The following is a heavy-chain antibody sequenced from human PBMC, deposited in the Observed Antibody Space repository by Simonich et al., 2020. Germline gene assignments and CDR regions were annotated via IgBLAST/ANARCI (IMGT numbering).Heavy chain of an antibody. CDR1: GGSFSGYY. CDR3: ARDRVRDGYPAGDVDV. J-gene: IGHJ6*02. V-gene: IGHV4-34*01. D-gene: IGHD5-12*01. Sequence: QVQLQQWGAGLLKPSETLSLTCAVYGGSFSGYYWSWIRQPPGKGLEWIGENNHSGSTNDTPSLKSRVTISVDTAKNQFSLKLGSVTAADTAVYYCARDRVRDGYPAGDVDVWGQGTTVTVSS. CDR2: NNHSGST.